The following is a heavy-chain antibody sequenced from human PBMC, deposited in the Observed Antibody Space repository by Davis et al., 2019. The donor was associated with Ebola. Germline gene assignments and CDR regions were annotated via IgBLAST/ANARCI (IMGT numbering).Heavy chain of an antibody. Sequence: HTGGSLRLSCAASGLTFSAYSMHWVRQAPGKGLMWVSHIYSDGSVTTYADSVRGRFTISRDNAKNSLYLQMNSLRAEDTAVYYCARVQQWLLARWGQGTLVTVSS. CDR2: IYSDGSVT. CDR3: ARVQQWLLAR. D-gene: IGHD6-19*01. CDR1: GLTFSAYS. J-gene: IGHJ4*02. V-gene: IGHV3-74*01.